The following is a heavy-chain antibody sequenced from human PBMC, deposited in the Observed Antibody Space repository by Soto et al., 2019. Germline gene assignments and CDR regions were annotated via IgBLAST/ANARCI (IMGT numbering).Heavy chain of an antibody. CDR2: IYHGGST. V-gene: IGHV4-4*02. J-gene: IGHJ6*02. CDR1: GGSISSANW. Sequence: SETLSLTCAVSGGSISSANWWTWVRQPPGKGLEWIGEIYHGGSTSYNPSLKSRVTLSXXXFXXXXXLXLTXXTAXDTAVYYCARLSFSYGVDVWGQGTAVTVSS. CDR3: ARLSFSYGVDV.